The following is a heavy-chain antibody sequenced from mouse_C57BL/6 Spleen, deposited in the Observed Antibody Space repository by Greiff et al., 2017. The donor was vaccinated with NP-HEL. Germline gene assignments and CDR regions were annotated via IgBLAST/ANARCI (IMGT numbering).Heavy chain of an antibody. CDR1: GFSLSPSGMG. CDR3: ARRAGHYYGSYWYFDV. D-gene: IGHD1-1*01. J-gene: IGHJ1*03. CDR2: IYWDDDT. V-gene: IGHV8-12*01. Sequence: QVTLKESGPGILQSSQPLSLPCSFSGFSLSPSGMGVSWIRQPSGKGLEWLAHIYWDDDTRYNPSLKSRLTISKDTYRNQVFLKITSVDTADTATYYCARRAGHYYGSYWYFDVWGTGTTVTVSS.